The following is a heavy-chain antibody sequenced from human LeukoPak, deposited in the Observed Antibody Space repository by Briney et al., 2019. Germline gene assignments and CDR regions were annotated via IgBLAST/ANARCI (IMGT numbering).Heavy chain of an antibody. D-gene: IGHD1-26*01. CDR3: ATYYSGSSNWFDP. CDR2: FDPEDGET. CDR1: GYTLTELS. J-gene: IGHJ5*02. V-gene: IGHV1-24*01. Sequence: GASVKVSCKVSGYTLTELSMHWVRQAPGKGLEWMGGFDPEDGETIYAQKFQGRVTMAEDTSTDTAYMELSSLRSEDTAVYYCATYYSGSSNWFDPWGQGTLVTVSS.